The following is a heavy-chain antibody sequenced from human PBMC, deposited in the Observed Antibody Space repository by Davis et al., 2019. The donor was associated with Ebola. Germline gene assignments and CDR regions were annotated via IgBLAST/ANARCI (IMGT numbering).Heavy chain of an antibody. V-gene: IGHV4-39*01. CDR3: ARHVQYCSSTSCYSGYYYYGMDV. Sequence: ESLKISCAASGFTFSSYSMNWVRQAPGKGLEWIGSIYYSGSTYYNPSLKSRVTISVDTSKNQFSLKLSSVTAADTAVYYCARHVQYCSSTSCYSGYYYYGMDVWGQGTTVTVSS. CDR2: IYYSGST. J-gene: IGHJ6*02. CDR1: GFTFSSYSMN. D-gene: IGHD2-2*01.